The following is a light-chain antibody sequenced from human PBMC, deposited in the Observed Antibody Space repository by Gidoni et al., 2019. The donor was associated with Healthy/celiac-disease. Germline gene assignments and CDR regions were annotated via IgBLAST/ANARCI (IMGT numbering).Light chain of an antibody. CDR3: QTWGTGME. Sequence: QLVLTQSPSASATLGAPVKLTCTLSSGHRSYAIAWHQQQPEKGPLYLMKLNSDGSHSKGDVIPDRFSGSSSGAERYLTSSSLQSEDEADSYCQTWGTGMEFGGGTKLTVL. J-gene: IGLJ3*02. CDR2: LNSDGSH. CDR1: SGHRSYA. V-gene: IGLV4-69*01.